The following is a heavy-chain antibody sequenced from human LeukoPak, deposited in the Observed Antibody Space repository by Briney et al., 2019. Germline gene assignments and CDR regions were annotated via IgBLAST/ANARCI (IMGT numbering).Heavy chain of an antibody. CDR3: AKDLTRRDGYNLGY. J-gene: IGHJ4*02. CDR2: ISGSGGST. D-gene: IGHD5-24*01. CDR1: GFTFSSYA. Sequence: SGGSLRLSCAASGFTFSSYAMSWVRQAPGKGLEWVSAISGSGGSTYYADSVKGRFTISRGNSKNTLYLQMNSLRAEDTAVYYCAKDLTRRDGYNLGYWGQGTLVTVSS. V-gene: IGHV3-23*01.